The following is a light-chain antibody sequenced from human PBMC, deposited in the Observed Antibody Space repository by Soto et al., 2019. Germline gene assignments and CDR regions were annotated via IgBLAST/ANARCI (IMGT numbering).Light chain of an antibody. Sequence: QSALTQPPSASGSPGQSVTISCTGTSSDVGGYNYVSWYQQHPGKAPKLMIYEVNKRPSGVPDRFSGSKSGNTASLTVSGLQAKDEADYCNSYAGSPYVFGTGTQLTVL. CDR3: NSYAGSPYV. J-gene: IGLJ1*01. V-gene: IGLV2-8*01. CDR1: SSDVGGYNY. CDR2: EVN.